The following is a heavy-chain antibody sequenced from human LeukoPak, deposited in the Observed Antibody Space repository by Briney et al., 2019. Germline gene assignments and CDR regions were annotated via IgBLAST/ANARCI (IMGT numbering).Heavy chain of an antibody. V-gene: IGHV3-21*01. J-gene: IGHJ4*02. CDR1: GFTFSSYS. CDR2: ISSSSSYI. CDR3: ARGPGYCSGGSCPDY. Sequence: GGSLRLSCAASGFTFSSYSMNWVRQAPGKGLGWVSSISSSSSYIYYADSVKGRFTISRDNAKNSLYLQMNSLRAEDAAVYYCARGPGYCSGGSCPDYWGQGTLVTVSS. D-gene: IGHD2-15*01.